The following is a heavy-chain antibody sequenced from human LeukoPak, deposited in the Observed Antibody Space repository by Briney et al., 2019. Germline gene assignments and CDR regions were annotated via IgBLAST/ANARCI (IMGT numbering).Heavy chain of an antibody. D-gene: IGHD3-16*01. CDR3: AKVGGLGTSPPYDYYMDV. CDR1: GFTFSSYA. CDR2: ISRSGGGT. J-gene: IGHJ6*03. Sequence: AGGSLRLSCAASGFTFSSYAMSWVRQAPGKGLEWVSGISRSGGGTYYTDSVKGRFTISRDNSKNTVYVQLNSLRAEDTAVYYCAKVGGLGTSPPYDYYMDVWGKGTTVTVSS. V-gene: IGHV3-23*01.